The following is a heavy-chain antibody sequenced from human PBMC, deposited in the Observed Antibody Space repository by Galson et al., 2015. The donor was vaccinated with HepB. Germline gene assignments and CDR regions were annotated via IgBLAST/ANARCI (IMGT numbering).Heavy chain of an antibody. V-gene: IGHV1-58*02. CDR1: GFTFTSSA. CDR3: AAIRSSGWEFDY. CDR2: IVVGSGNT. J-gene: IGHJ4*02. D-gene: IGHD6-19*01. Sequence: SVKVSCKASGFTFTSSAMQWVRQARGQRLEWIGWIVVGSGNTNYAQKFQERVTITRDMSTSTAYMELSSLRSEDTAVYYCAAIRSSGWEFDYWGQGTLVTVSS.